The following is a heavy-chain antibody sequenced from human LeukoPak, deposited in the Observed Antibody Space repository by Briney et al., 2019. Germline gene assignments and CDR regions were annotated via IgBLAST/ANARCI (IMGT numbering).Heavy chain of an antibody. Sequence: SETLSLTCTVSGGSISSYYWSWIRQPPGKGLEWIWYIYYSGSTNYNPSLKSRVTISVDTSKNQFSLKLSSVTAADTAVYYCARHGRYFDWSSEYYFDYWGQGTLVTVSS. CDR3: ARHGRYFDWSSEYYFDY. CDR2: IYYSGST. J-gene: IGHJ4*02. CDR1: GGSISSYY. V-gene: IGHV4-59*08. D-gene: IGHD3-9*01.